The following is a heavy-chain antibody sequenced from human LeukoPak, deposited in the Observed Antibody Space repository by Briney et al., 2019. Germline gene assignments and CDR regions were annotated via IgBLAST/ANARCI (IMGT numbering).Heavy chain of an antibody. Sequence: GGSLRLSCAASGFTFSDYYMSWIRQAPGKGLEWVSYISSSGSTIYYADSVKGRFTISRDNSKNTLYLQMNSLRVEDTAVYYCGRDLIGTAASWDSWGQGTLVTVSS. J-gene: IGHJ4*02. V-gene: IGHV3-11*01. CDR1: GFTFSDYY. CDR3: GRDLIGTAASWDS. D-gene: IGHD6-25*01. CDR2: ISSSGSTI.